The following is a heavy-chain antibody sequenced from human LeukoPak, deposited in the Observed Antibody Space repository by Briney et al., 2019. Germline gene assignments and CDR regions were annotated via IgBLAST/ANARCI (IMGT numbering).Heavy chain of an antibody. CDR2: IYYSGST. CDR1: GGSISSSSYY. Sequence: SETLSLTCTVSGGSISSSSYYWGWIRQPPGKGLEWIGSIYYSGSTYYNPSLKSRVTISVDTSKNQFSLKLSSVTAADTAVYYCAREKGYYGSGKNYYYMDVWGKGTTVTISS. V-gene: IGHV4-39*07. D-gene: IGHD3-10*01. J-gene: IGHJ6*03. CDR3: AREKGYYGSGKNYYYMDV.